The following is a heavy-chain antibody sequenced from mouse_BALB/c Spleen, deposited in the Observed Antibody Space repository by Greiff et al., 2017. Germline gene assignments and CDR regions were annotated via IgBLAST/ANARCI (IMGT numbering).Heavy chain of an antibody. J-gene: IGHJ2*01. CDR3: ARGDGYPYYFDY. D-gene: IGHD2-3*01. CDR1: GYTFTDYN. Sequence: EVKLQESGPELVKPGASVKISCKASGYTFTDYNMHWVKQSHGKSLEWIGYIYPYNGGTGYNQKFKSKATLTVDNSSSTAYMELRSLTSEDSAVYYCARGDGYPYYFDYWGQGTTLTVSS. CDR2: IYPYNGGT. V-gene: IGHV1S29*02.